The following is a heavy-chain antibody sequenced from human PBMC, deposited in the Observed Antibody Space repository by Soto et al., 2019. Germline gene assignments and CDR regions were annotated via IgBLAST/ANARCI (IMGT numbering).Heavy chain of an antibody. Sequence: ASVKVSCKASGYTFTSYAMHWVRKAPGQRLEWMGWINAGNGNTKYSQKFQGRVTITRDTSASTAYMELSSLRSEDTAVYYCARDEELELRAFDIWGQGTMVTVSS. V-gene: IGHV1-3*01. D-gene: IGHD1-7*01. CDR1: GYTFTSYA. J-gene: IGHJ3*02. CDR3: ARDEELELRAFDI. CDR2: INAGNGNT.